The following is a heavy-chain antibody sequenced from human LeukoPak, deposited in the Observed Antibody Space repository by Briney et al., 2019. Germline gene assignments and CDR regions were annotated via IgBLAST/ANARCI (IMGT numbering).Heavy chain of an antibody. V-gene: IGHV1-69*06. D-gene: IGHD5-12*01. CDR2: IIPIFGTA. CDR3: ARDRGYSGYDYIASFDY. J-gene: IGHJ4*02. CDR1: GGTFSHYA. Sequence: SVTVSCKASGGTFSHYAISWVRQAPGQGLEWMGGIIPIFGTANYAQKSQGRVTITADKSTSTAYMELSSLRSEDTAVYYCARDRGYSGYDYIASFDYWGQGTLVTVSS.